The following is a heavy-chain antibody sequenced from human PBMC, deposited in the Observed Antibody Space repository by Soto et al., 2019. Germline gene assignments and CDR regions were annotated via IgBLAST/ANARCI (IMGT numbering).Heavy chain of an antibody. Sequence: TLSLTCAVSGGSISGSYYYWGWLRQSPGKGPEWIGSVFYTGFTSYNPSLQSRVTISVDTSKNQFSLKLTSVTAADTAVYYCARVRGGGPFDDWGQGTLVTVSS. V-gene: IGHV4-39*07. J-gene: IGHJ4*02. CDR1: GGSISGSYYY. D-gene: IGHD1-26*01. CDR2: VFYTGFT. CDR3: ARVRGGGPFDD.